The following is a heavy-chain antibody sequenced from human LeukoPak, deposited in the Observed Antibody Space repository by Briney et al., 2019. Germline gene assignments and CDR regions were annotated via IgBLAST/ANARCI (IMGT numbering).Heavy chain of an antibody. D-gene: IGHD3-10*01. CDR1: GGSFSGNY. Sequence: PSKTLYLTCAVYGGSFSGNYWSRIRQPPVKELNWSGEINHSGSTNYNASLKSRVTISVDTSKNQFSLKLSSVTAAYPAVYYCAREGVRESMGDDYWGQGTLVTVSS. J-gene: IGHJ4*02. V-gene: IGHV4-34*01. CDR2: INHSGST. CDR3: AREGVRESMGDDY.